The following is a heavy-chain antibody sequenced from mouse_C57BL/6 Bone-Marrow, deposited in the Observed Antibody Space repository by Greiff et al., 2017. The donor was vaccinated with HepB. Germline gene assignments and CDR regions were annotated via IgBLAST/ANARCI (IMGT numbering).Heavy chain of an antibody. Sequence: VKLMESGAELVRPGASVKLSCKASGYTFTSYGISWVKQRTGKGLEWIGDIYPSSGNTYYNEKFKGKGTLTADKSSSTAYMELRSLTSEDSAVYFCAREGYYYGSSAPFDYWGQGTTLTVSS. D-gene: IGHD1-1*01. J-gene: IGHJ2*01. CDR1: GYTFTSYG. CDR2: IYPSSGNT. V-gene: IGHV1-81*01. CDR3: AREGYYYGSSAPFDY.